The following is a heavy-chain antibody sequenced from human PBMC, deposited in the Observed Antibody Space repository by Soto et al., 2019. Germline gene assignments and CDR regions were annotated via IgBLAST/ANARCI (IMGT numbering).Heavy chain of an antibody. CDR2: ISWNSGSI. CDR3: AKDITIFGVVNDGGAMDV. Sequence: GGSLRLSCAASGFTFDDYAMHWVRQAPGKGLEWVSGISWNSGSIGYADSVKGRFTISRDNAKNSLYLQMNSLRAEDTALYYCAKDITIFGVVNDGGAMDVWGKGTTVTVSS. D-gene: IGHD3-3*01. V-gene: IGHV3-9*01. CDR1: GFTFDDYA. J-gene: IGHJ6*03.